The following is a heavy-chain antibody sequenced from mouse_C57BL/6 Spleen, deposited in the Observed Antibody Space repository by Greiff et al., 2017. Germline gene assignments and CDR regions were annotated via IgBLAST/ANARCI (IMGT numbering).Heavy chain of an antibody. CDR1: GYPFTSYW. V-gene: IGHV1-69*01. J-gene: IGHJ2*01. CDR3: ARKGPYYFDY. CDR2: IDPSDSYT. Sequence: QVQLKQPGAELVMPGASVKLSCKASGYPFTSYWMHWVKQRPGQGLEWIGEIDPSDSYTNYNQKFKGKSTLTVDKSSSTAYMQLSSLTSEDSAVYYCARKGPYYFDYWGQGTTLTVSS.